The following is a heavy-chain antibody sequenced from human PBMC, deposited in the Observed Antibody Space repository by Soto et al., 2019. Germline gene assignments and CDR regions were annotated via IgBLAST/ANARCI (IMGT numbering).Heavy chain of an antibody. CDR2: ISGSGGST. J-gene: IGHJ4*02. V-gene: IGHV3-23*01. CDR3: AKDRASYSGSYGFDY. Sequence: GGSLRLSCAASGFTFSSYAMSWVRQAPGKGLEWVSAISGSGGSTYDADSVKGRFTISRDNSKNTLYLQMNSLRAEDTAVYYCAKDRASYSGSYGFDYWGQGTLVTVSS. CDR1: GFTFSSYA. D-gene: IGHD1-26*01.